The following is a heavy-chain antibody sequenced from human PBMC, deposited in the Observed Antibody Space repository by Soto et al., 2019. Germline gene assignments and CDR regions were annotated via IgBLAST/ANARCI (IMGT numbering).Heavy chain of an antibody. Sequence: PGESLKISCKGSGYSFTSYWIGWARQMPGKGLEWMGIIYPGDSDTRYSPSFQGQVTISADKSISTAYLQWSSLKASDTAMYYCVRGYSYGYYYYYGMDVWGQGTTVTVSS. J-gene: IGHJ6*02. D-gene: IGHD5-18*01. CDR1: GYSFTSYW. V-gene: IGHV5-51*01. CDR3: VRGYSYGYYYYYGMDV. CDR2: IYPGDSDT.